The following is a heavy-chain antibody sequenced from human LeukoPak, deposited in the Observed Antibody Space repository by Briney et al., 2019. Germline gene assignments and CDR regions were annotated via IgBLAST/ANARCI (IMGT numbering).Heavy chain of an antibody. Sequence: GGSLRLSCAASGFTFSSYAMSWVRQAPGKGLEWVSAISGSGGSTYYADSVKGRFTISRDNSKNALYLQMNSLRAEDTAVYYCAKDQGAAMGFFDYWGQGTLVTVSS. J-gene: IGHJ4*02. V-gene: IGHV3-23*01. CDR2: ISGSGGST. CDR3: AKDQGAAMGFFDY. CDR1: GFTFSSYA. D-gene: IGHD5-18*01.